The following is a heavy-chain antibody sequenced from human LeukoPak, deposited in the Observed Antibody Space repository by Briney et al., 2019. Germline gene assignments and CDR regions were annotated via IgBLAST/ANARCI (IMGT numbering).Heavy chain of an antibody. V-gene: IGHV3-74*01. CDR2: INTDGSST. Sequence: GGSLRLSCAASGFTFSSYWMHWVRQAPGKGLVWVSRINTDGSSTSYADSVKGRFTISRDNAKNTLYLQMNSLRAEDTAVYYCARSPRARDYYYYMDVWGKGTTVTVSS. J-gene: IGHJ6*03. CDR1: GFTFSSYW. CDR3: ARSPRARDYYYYMDV.